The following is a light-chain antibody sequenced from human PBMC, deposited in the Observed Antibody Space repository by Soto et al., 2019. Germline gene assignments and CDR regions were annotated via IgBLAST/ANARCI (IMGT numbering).Light chain of an antibody. Sequence: EIVLAQSPATLSLSPGERATLSCRASQSVSSYLAWYQQKPGQAPRLLISDASNRATGIPTRFSGSGSGTDFTLPISSLEPEDFAVYYCQQRSNWPPVLTFGGGTKVEIK. J-gene: IGKJ4*01. CDR3: QQRSNWPPVLT. CDR1: QSVSSY. V-gene: IGKV3-11*01. CDR2: DAS.